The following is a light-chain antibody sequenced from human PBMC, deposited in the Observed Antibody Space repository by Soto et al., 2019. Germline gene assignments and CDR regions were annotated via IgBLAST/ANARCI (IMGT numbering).Light chain of an antibody. Sequence: DIVMTQTPLSLSVTPGQPASISCKSSQSLLHSYGKTYLYWYLQKPGQHPQLLIYEVSNRVSGVPDRVSGSGSGKDFTLKISRVEAEDVGVYYCMQRIQLPFTFGPGNKVDI. V-gene: IGKV2D-29*01. CDR3: MQRIQLPFT. CDR2: EVS. CDR1: QSLLHSYGKTY. J-gene: IGKJ3*01.